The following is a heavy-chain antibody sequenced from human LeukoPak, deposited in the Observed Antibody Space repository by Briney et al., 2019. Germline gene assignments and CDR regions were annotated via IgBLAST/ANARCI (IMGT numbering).Heavy chain of an antibody. CDR2: ISSSSSNI. Sequence: HPGGSLRLSCAASGFTFSSYSMNWVRQAPGKGLEWVSYISSSSSNIYYADSVKGRFTISRDHAKNSLYLQMNSLRAEDTAVYYCARAEMGDFWSGYYRYYFDYWGQGTLVTVSS. D-gene: IGHD3-3*01. V-gene: IGHV3-48*01. CDR3: ARAEMGDFWSGYYRYYFDY. CDR1: GFTFSSYS. J-gene: IGHJ4*02.